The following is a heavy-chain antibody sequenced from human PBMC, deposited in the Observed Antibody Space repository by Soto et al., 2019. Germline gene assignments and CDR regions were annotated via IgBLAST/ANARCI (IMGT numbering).Heavy chain of an antibody. D-gene: IGHD2-21*02. J-gene: IGHJ3*02. Sequence: PSETLSLTCTVSGGSISSYYWSWIRQPPGKGLEWIEYIYNSGSTVYNPSLKSRLTISLDTSKNQVSLKLSSVTAADTAVYYCTRPNQGDYAFDIWGQGTMVTVSS. CDR1: GGSISSYY. CDR2: IYNSGST. V-gene: IGHV4-59*08. CDR3: TRPNQGDYAFDI.